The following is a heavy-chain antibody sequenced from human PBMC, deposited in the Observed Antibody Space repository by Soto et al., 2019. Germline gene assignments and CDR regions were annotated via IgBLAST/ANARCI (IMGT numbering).Heavy chain of an antibody. CDR3: ASSYGSGYRAFDY. Sequence: QVQLVQSGAGVKRPGSSVKVSCKASGDTFNFYSIKWVRQAPGLGLEWMGRVNPIVSMSNYAQKFQGRVTITADKSTSTAYMELSSLRSEDTAIYYCASSYGSGYRAFDYWGQGALVTVSS. CDR2: VNPIVSMS. CDR1: GDTFNFYS. V-gene: IGHV1-69*02. D-gene: IGHD3-10*01. J-gene: IGHJ4*02.